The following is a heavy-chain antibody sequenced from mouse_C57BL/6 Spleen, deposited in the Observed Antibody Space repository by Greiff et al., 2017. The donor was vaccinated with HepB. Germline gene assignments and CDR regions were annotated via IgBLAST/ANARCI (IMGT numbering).Heavy chain of an antibody. CDR2: ISDGGSYT. CDR1: GFTFSSYA. J-gene: IGHJ4*01. Sequence: EVKLMESGGGLVKPGGSLKLSCAASGFTFSSYAMSWVRQTPEKRLEWVATISDGGSYTYYPDNVTGRFTISRDNAKNNLYLQMSHLKSEDTAMYYCARDALGRRAIDYWGQGTSVTVSS. D-gene: IGHD4-1*01. V-gene: IGHV5-4*01. CDR3: ARDALGRRAIDY.